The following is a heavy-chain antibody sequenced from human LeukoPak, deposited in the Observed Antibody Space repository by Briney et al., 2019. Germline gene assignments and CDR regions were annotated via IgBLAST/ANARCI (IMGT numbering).Heavy chain of an antibody. D-gene: IGHD5-12*01. Sequence: TSETLSLTCTVSGGSISSSSYYWGWIRQPPGKGLEWIGSIYYSGSTYYNPSLKSRVTISVDTSKNQFSLKLSSVTAADTAVYYCARRSGYDTLDYWGQGTLVTVSS. CDR1: GGSISSSSYY. CDR3: ARRSGYDTLDY. V-gene: IGHV4-39*01. CDR2: IYYSGST. J-gene: IGHJ4*02.